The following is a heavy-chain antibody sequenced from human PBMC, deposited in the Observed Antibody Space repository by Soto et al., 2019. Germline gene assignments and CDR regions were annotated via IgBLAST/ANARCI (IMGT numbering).Heavy chain of an antibody. CDR3: VRDFRSSDF. D-gene: IGHD3-3*01. CDR1: GFTFSNYW. V-gene: IGHV3-74*01. Sequence: LRLSCAASGFTFSNYWIHWVRQAPGKGPMWVSRINGVGTYTNYADSVRGRFSISRDNSENTVYLQMNSLRAEDTAMYYCVRDFRSSDFWGQGTPVTVSS. CDR2: INGVGTYT. J-gene: IGHJ4*02.